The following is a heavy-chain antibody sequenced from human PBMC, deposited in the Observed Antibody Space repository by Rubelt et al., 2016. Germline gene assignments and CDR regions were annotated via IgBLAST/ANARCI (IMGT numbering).Heavy chain of an antibody. J-gene: IGHJ5*02. CDR2: IKSKTDGGTT. Sequence: LVQPGESLRLSCEGSGFTFSSYSMDWVRQVPGKGLEWVGRIKSKTDGGTTDYAAPVNGRFTISRDDSKNTLYLQMNSLKAEDTAVYFCTTGEVMEDRWGQGTLVTVSS. D-gene: IGHD2-21*01. CDR3: TTGEVMEDR. CDR1: GFTFSSYS. V-gene: IGHV3-15*01.